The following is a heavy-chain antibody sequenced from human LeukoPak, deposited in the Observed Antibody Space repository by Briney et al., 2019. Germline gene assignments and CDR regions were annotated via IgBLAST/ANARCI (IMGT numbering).Heavy chain of an antibody. J-gene: IGHJ3*02. CDR2: IYHSGST. V-gene: IGHV4-59*01. CDR1: GDSLSNYY. D-gene: IGHD2-15*01. CDR3: ATGSRSATSHAFDI. Sequence: SETLSLTCTVSGDSLSNYYWTWFRQSPWKGLEWIGFIYHSGSTDSNPSLKSRVAMSVDTSTTQVSLEVKSVAAADTTIYYCATGSRSATSHAFDIWGQGTMVTVSS.